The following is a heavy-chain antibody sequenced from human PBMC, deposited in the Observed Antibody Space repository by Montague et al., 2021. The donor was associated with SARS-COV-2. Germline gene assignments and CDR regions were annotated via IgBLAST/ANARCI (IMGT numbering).Heavy chain of an antibody. J-gene: IGHJ4*02. D-gene: IGHD6-13*01. CDR3: ARVSLAAAATRSDY. CDR1: GGSVSSGGYY. CDR2: IYYSGST. V-gene: IGHV4-61*08. Sequence: SETLSLTCTVSGGSVSSGGYYWSWIRQPPGKGLKWIGYIYYSGSTNYNPSLKSRVTISLDKSKNQFSLKLTSVTAADTAVYYCARVSLAAAATRSDYWGQGTLVTVSS.